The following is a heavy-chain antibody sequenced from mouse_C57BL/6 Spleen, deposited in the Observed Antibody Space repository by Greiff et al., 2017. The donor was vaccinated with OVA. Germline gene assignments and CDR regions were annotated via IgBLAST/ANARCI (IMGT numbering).Heavy chain of an antibody. J-gene: IGHJ4*01. CDR2: INPYNGGT. Sequence: EVKLMESGPVLVQPGASVKMSFTASGYTFTDYYMNWVKQSHGKSLEWIGVINPYNGGTSYNQKFKGKATLTVDKSSSTAYMELNSLTSEDSAVYYCTRRSSSYAMDYWGQGTSVTVSS. CDR1: GYTFTDYY. D-gene: IGHD1-1*01. CDR3: TRRSSSYAMDY. V-gene: IGHV1-19*01.